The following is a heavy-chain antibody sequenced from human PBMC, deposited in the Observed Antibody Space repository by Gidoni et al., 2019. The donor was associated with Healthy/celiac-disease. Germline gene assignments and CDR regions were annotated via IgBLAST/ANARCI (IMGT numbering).Heavy chain of an antibody. CDR3: ARGLSRGYDYVWGSYRPHDYFDY. CDR2: IKQAGSEK. CDR1: GFTFSSFW. D-gene: IGHD3-16*02. J-gene: IGHJ4*02. Sequence: EVQLVESGGGLVQPGGSLRLSWAASGFTFSSFWMSWVSPAPGKGLVRVATIKQAGSEKYYVDSGKGRFTSSRDNAKNALYLQMNSLRAEDTAVYYCARGLSRGYDYVWGSYRPHDYFDYWGQGTLVTVSS. V-gene: IGHV3-7*01.